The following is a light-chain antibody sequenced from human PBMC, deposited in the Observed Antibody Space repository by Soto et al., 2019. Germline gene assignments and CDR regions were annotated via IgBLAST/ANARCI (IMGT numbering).Light chain of an antibody. V-gene: IGKV1-5*01. Sequence: DIQMAQSPSTLSASVGDRVTITCRASQTIFNWLAWYQRKPGRAPNLLIYDASSLQSGVPSRFSGSGSGTEFTLTISSLQPDDFATYYCQQYNSYPLTFGG. CDR1: QTIFNW. CDR3: QQYNSYPLT. J-gene: IGKJ4*01. CDR2: DAS.